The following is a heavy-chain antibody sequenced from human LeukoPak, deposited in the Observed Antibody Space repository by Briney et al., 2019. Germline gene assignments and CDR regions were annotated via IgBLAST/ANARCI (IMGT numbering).Heavy chain of an antibody. D-gene: IGHD3-10*01. V-gene: IGHV4-34*01. Sequence: SETLSLTCAVYGGSFSGYYWSWIRQLPGKGLEWIGEINHSGSTNYNPSLKSRVTISVDTSKNQFSLKLSSVTAADTAVYYCARGRYGSALDYWGQGTLVTVSS. CDR2: INHSGST. CDR1: GGSFSGYY. CDR3: ARGRYGSALDY. J-gene: IGHJ4*02.